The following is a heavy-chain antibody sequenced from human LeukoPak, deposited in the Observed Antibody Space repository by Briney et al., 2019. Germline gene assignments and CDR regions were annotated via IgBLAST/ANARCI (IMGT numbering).Heavy chain of an antibody. CDR3: ARGVKGEYQLLYRPHYGMDV. CDR1: GFIFRNYA. V-gene: IGHV3-30-3*01. D-gene: IGHD2-2*02. Sequence: GRSLRLSCAASGFIFRNYAMHWVRQAPGKGLEWVAAISYDGSIKDYADSVKGRFTISRDNSKNTLYLQMNSLRAEDTAVYYCARGVKGEYQLLYRPHYGMDVWGQGTTVTVSS. CDR2: ISYDGSIK. J-gene: IGHJ6*02.